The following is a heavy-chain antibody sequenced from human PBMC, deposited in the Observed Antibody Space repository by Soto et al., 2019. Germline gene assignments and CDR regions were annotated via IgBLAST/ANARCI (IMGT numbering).Heavy chain of an antibody. CDR2: ISGGDGRT. D-gene: IGHD2-15*01. Sequence: PGGSLRLSCAASGFTFSTYAMSWVRQAPGKGLGWVSAISGGDGRTYYADSVKGRFTISRDNSKNTLYLLMNSLRAEDTAVYYCAKDDGYCSDDSCSQWAPYYFDYWGQGTLVTVSS. J-gene: IGHJ4*02. CDR3: AKDDGYCSDDSCSQWAPYYFDY. CDR1: GFTFSTYA. V-gene: IGHV3-23*01.